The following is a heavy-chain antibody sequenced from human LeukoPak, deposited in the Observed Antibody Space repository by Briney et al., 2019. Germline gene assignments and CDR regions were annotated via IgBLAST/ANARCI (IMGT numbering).Heavy chain of an antibody. J-gene: IGHJ4*02. CDR2: IYWDDDK. CDR1: GFSLSTSGVG. CDR3: AHGLLISGYDYEYYFDY. V-gene: IGHV2-5*02. Sequence: SGPTLVNPTQTLTLTCTFSGFSLSTSGVGVGWIRQPPGKALEWLALIYWDDDKRYSPSLKSRLTITKDTSKNQVVLTMTNMDPVDTATYYCAHGLLISGYDYEYYFDYWGQGTLVTVSS. D-gene: IGHD5-12*01.